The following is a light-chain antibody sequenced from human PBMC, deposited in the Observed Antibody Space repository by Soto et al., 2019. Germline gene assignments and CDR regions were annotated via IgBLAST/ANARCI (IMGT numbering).Light chain of an antibody. CDR3: QQYSSSPWT. J-gene: IGKJ1*01. Sequence: EIVLTQSPGNLSLSSGARATLSCRANQSVSSSYLAWYQHKPGQAPRLLIYGASTRATGIPGRFSGSGSGTDFALTITGLEPEDSAVYCCQQYSSSPWTFGQGTKVEIK. V-gene: IGKV3-20*01. CDR1: QSVSSSY. CDR2: GAS.